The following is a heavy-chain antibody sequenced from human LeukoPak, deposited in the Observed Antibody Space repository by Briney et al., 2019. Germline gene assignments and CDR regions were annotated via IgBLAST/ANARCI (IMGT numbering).Heavy chain of an antibody. Sequence: PGGSLRLSCAASGFTFSNAWMNWVRQAPGKGLEWVGRIKSKTDGGTTDYAAPVKGRFIISRDDSKNTLYLQVTSLKTEDTAVYFCSTGWSLLGDYWGQGTLVAVSS. CDR2: IKSKTDGGTT. CDR3: STGWSLLGDY. D-gene: IGHD3-3*01. CDR1: GFTFSNAW. J-gene: IGHJ4*02. V-gene: IGHV3-15*01.